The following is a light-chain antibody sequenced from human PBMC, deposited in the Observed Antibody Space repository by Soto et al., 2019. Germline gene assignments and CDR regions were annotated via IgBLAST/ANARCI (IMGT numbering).Light chain of an antibody. CDR3: QHYKNYPWT. J-gene: IGKJ1*01. CDR2: GAS. Sequence: AIRMTQSPSSLSASAGDRVAIACRASQDVGRYLAWYQQKPGQAPKLLIYGASTLQSGVPSRFSGGGSGTDFTLTSSCLQSEYFATYYCQHYKNYPWTFGQGTKVEIK. V-gene: IGKV1-8*01. CDR1: QDVGRY.